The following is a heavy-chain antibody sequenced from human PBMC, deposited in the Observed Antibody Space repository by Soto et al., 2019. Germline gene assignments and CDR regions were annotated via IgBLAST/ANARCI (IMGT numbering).Heavy chain of an antibody. Sequence: SVKVTCKDSGYTFTSYGISWVRQAPGQGLEWMGWISAYNGNTNYAQKLQGRVTITRDMSTTTAYMELSSLRSEDTAVYYCATDKGDSYGYGNYWGQGTLVTVSS. CDR3: ATDKGDSYGYGNY. CDR2: ISAYNGNT. D-gene: IGHD5-18*01. J-gene: IGHJ4*02. CDR1: GYTFTSYG. V-gene: IGHV1-18*04.